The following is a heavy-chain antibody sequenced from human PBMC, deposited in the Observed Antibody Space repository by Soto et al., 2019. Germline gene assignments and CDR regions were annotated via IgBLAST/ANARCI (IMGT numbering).Heavy chain of an antibody. CDR2: ISGFNGNT. Sequence: ASVKVSCKASGYTFTNYGISWVRQAPGQGPEWMGWISGFNGNTKYARKVQGRVTLTTDTSATTAYMELRGLRSDDTAVYYCARGGSSWSAEYYEHWGQGTLITVSS. CDR1: GYTFTNYG. V-gene: IGHV1-18*04. CDR3: ARGGSSWSAEYYEH. J-gene: IGHJ1*01. D-gene: IGHD6-13*01.